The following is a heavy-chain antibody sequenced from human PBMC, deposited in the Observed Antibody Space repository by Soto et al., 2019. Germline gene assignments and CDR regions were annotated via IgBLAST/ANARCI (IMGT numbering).Heavy chain of an antibody. CDR2: ISAYNGNT. V-gene: IGHV1-18*01. CDR1: GYTFTSYG. D-gene: IGHD3-10*01. CDR3: ARVESWSGEFDWFDP. J-gene: IGHJ5*02. Sequence: ASVNVSCKASGYTFTSYGISWVRQAPGQGLEWMGWISAYNGNTNYAQKLQGRVTMTTDTSTSTAYMELRSLRSDDTAVYYCARVESWSGEFDWFDPWGQGTLVTVSS.